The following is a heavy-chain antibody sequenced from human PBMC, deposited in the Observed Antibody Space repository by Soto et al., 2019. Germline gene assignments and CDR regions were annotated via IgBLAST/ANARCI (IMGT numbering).Heavy chain of an antibody. CDR3: ARDGVAVVRTFDN. CDR2: IYNDGRHT. Sequence: QGQMEESGGGVVQPGGSLRLSCVVSGFTFRNYGMHWLRQAPGKGLEWLAMIYNDGRHTEYTDSVKGRFIISRDNSKDTLYLQMNNVGLADSAVYYCARDGVAVVRTFDNWGQGTLVTVSS. D-gene: IGHD6-19*01. CDR1: GFTFRNYG. V-gene: IGHV3-33*01. J-gene: IGHJ4*02.